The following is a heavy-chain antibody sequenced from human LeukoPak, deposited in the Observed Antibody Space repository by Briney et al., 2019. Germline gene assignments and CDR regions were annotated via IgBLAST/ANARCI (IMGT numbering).Heavy chain of an antibody. D-gene: IGHD3-22*01. Sequence: SFXXXXGSWXXXXPGKGLEGIGEINHSGSTNYNPSVKSRVNISVDTSKNQFSLKVRDVNAADTAVYYCARLSDSSGYYGYYFDYWGQGTLVTVSS. V-gene: IGHV4-34*01. CDR1: SFXXXX. J-gene: IGHJ4*02. CDR2: INHSGST. CDR3: ARLSDSSGYYGYYFDY.